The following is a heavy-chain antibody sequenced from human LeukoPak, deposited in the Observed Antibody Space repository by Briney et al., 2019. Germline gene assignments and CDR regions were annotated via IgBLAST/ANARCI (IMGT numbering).Heavy chain of an antibody. J-gene: IGHJ6*02. CDR3: ARAPPIYHYYYGMDV. Sequence: SENLSLTCTVSACSISNYYLNWIRQPPGKGLKWIVYIYYSGSTNYNPALKSRVTISGDTSKNEFSLKLTSVIAADTAVYYCARAPPIYHYYYGMDVWGQGTTVTVSS. CDR2: IYYSGST. CDR1: ACSISNYY. V-gene: IGHV4-59*01.